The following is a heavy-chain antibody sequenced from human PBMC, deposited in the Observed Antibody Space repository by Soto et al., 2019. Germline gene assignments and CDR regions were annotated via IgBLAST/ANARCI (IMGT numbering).Heavy chain of an antibody. CDR2: MNPSSGNT. Sequence: VASVKVSCKASGYTFTSYDINWVRQATGQGLEWMGWMNPSSGNTGYAQKFQGRVTMTRNTSISTAYMELSSLRSEDTAVYYCARGRGCSGGSCYNPTIYYFDYWGQGTLVTVSS. J-gene: IGHJ4*02. CDR1: GYTFTSYD. V-gene: IGHV1-8*01. D-gene: IGHD2-15*01. CDR3: ARGRGCSGGSCYNPTIYYFDY.